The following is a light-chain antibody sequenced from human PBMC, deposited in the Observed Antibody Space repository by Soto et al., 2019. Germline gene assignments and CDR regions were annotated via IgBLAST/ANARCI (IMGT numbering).Light chain of an antibody. CDR3: QSYDSSLSGSEVV. CDR1: SSNIGAGYD. V-gene: IGLV1-40*01. J-gene: IGLJ2*01. Sequence: SVLTQPPSVSGAPGQRVTISCTGSSSNIGAGYDVHWYQQLPGTAPKLLIYGNSNRPSGVPDRFSGSKSGTSASLAITGLQAEDEGDYYCQSYDSSLSGSEVVFGGGTKLTVL. CDR2: GNS.